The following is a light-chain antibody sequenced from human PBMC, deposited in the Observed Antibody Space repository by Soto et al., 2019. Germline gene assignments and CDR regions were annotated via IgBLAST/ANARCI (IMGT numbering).Light chain of an antibody. CDR2: DAY. CDR3: QQRSNWTPYT. CDR1: QSVSRY. Sequence: EIVLTQSPATLSLSPGERATLSCRASQSVSRYLARYQQKPGTATRHIIYDAYNRATGIPARFSGSGSGTDFTLPISSLELEDFAVYYCQQRSNWTPYTVSQGTKLEIK. V-gene: IGKV3-11*01. J-gene: IGKJ2*01.